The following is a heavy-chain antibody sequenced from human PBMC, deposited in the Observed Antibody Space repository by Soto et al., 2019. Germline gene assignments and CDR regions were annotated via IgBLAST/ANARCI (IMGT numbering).Heavy chain of an antibody. J-gene: IGHJ6*02. D-gene: IGHD5-12*01. CDR2: ISGGSSRI. V-gene: IGHV3-48*02. CDR1: GFTFSSYD. CDR3: ARVIYGGWSTIKDYYYYAMDV. Sequence: EVQLVESGGGLVQPGGSLRLSCAASGFTFSSYDMNWVRQAPGKGLEWVSYISGGSSRIFYADSVKGRFTISRDNAKNSLYLQMISLRDEDTGVYYCARVIYGGWSTIKDYYYYAMDVWGQGTTVTVSS.